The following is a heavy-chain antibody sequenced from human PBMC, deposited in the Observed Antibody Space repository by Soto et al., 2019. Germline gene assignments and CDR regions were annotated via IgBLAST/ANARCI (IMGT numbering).Heavy chain of an antibody. D-gene: IGHD5-18*01. Sequence: EVQLLESGGGLVQPGGSLRLSCAASGFTFSSYAMKWVRQAPGKGLEWVSLIGESGTPTYYADSVKGRFTISRDNSGNTLFLEMYSLRAEDTAVYYCARYMTGMRYYGMDVWGQGTTVTVSS. J-gene: IGHJ6*02. CDR2: IGESGTPT. V-gene: IGHV3-23*01. CDR1: GFTFSSYA. CDR3: ARYMTGMRYYGMDV.